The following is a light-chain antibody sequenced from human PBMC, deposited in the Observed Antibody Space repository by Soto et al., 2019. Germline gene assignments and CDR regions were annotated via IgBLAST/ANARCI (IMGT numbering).Light chain of an antibody. Sequence: QSALTQPASVSGSPGQSITIPCTGTSSDVGGYTYVSWYQHHPGKAPKLVISDVSKRPSGVSNRFSGSKSGNTASLTISGLQAEDEADYYCSSYTTSSTLVFGTGTKVTVL. J-gene: IGLJ1*01. CDR2: DVS. CDR3: SSYTTSSTLV. V-gene: IGLV2-14*03. CDR1: SSDVGGYTY.